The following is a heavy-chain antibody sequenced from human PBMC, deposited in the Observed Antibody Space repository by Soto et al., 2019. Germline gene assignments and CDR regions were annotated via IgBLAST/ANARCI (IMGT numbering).Heavy chain of an antibody. D-gene: IGHD4-4*01. CDR2: ISGSGGST. CDR1: GFTFSSYA. V-gene: IGHV3-23*01. J-gene: IGHJ6*02. CDR3: AKDQGPYDYSNYEVGLTGTTDYYYGMDV. Sequence: EVQLLESGGGLVQPGGSLRLSCAASGFTFSSYAMSWVRQAPGKGLEWVSAISGSGGSTYYADSVKGRFTISRDNSKNTLYLQMNSLRAEDTAVYYCAKDQGPYDYSNYEVGLTGTTDYYYGMDVWGQGTTVTVSS.